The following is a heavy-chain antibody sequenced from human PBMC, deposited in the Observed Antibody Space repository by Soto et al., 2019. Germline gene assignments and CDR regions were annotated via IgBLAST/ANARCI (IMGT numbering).Heavy chain of an antibody. CDR3: ARDLGGWPDY. V-gene: IGHV1-3*01. CDR1: GYTFTRYA. Sequence: KGQAASVTLSWKTSGYTFTRYAMHWARQAPGQRLEWMGWINAGNGHTKYSHKFQGRVTITRDTSASTAYMELSSLRSEDTAVYYCARDLGGWPDYWGQGTLVTVSS. D-gene: IGHD2-15*01. J-gene: IGHJ4*02. CDR2: INAGNGHT.